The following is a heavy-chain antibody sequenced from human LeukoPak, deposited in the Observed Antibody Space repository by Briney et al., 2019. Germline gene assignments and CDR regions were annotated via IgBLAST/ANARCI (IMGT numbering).Heavy chain of an antibody. CDR1: GGSISSYY. Sequence: SETLSLTCTVSGGSISSYYWSWIRQPPGKGLEWIGYIYYSGSTNYNPSLKSRVTISVDTSKNQFSLKLSSVTASDTAVYYCASVVVVAATAFDIWGQGTMVTVSS. J-gene: IGHJ3*02. CDR2: IYYSGST. CDR3: ASVVVVAATAFDI. V-gene: IGHV4-59*01. D-gene: IGHD2-15*01.